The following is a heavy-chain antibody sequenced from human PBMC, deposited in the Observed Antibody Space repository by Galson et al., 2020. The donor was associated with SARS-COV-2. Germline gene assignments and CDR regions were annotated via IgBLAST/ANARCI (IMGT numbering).Heavy chain of an antibody. CDR2: INQDGSEK. J-gene: IGHJ4*02. D-gene: IGHD2-2*01. CDR3: ARGAAAARFFDY. V-gene: IGHV3-7*01. CDR1: GFTFSNYW. Sequence: GESLKISCAASGFTFSNYWMTWVRQAPGKGLEWVADINQDGSEKYFVDSAKGRFTISRDDAKNSLYLQMNSLRAEDTALYFCARGAAAARFFDYWGQGTLVTVSS.